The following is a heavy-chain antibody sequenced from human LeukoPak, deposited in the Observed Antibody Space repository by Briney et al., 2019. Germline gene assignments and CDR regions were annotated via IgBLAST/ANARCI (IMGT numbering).Heavy chain of an antibody. D-gene: IGHD6-6*01. CDR3: ARWGSSSPEGYDY. J-gene: IGHJ4*02. Sequence: GPSVKVSCKASGGTFSSYAISWVRQAPGQGLEWMGRIIPIFGTANYAQKFQGRVTITTDESTSTAYMELSSLRSEDTAVYYCARWGSSSPEGYDYWGQGTLVTVSS. CDR1: GGTFSSYA. V-gene: IGHV1-69*05. CDR2: IIPIFGTA.